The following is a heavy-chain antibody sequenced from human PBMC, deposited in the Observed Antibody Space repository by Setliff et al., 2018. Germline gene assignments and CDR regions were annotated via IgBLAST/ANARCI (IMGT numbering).Heavy chain of an antibody. CDR2: IYHRGRT. J-gene: IGHJ3*02. CDR1: GASITSGHY. V-gene: IGHV4-38-2*01. CDR3: ASPRRDDLDSPFDAFDI. Sequence: SETLSLTCGVSGASITSGHYWGWIRQPPGKGLERIGTIYHRGRTYYNPSLRSRFTMSLDTSKNQFSLRLSSVTAADTAVYYCASPRRDDLDSPFDAFDIWGQGTRVTVSS. D-gene: IGHD3-3*01.